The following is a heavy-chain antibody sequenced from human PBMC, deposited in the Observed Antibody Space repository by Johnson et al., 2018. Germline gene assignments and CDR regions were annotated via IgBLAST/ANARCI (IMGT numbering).Heavy chain of an antibody. D-gene: IGHD2-2*01. CDR1: GFTFNTYW. Sequence: VQLQESGGGLVQPGGSLRLSCAASGFTFNTYWMHWVRQVPGKGLVWVSRISSDGSMTTYADTVRDRCTISRDNAKNTVYSIMNSRRAEDTAVYYCARPSGSRGRFLEGSPSFQHWGQGTLVTVSS. CDR3: ARPSGSRGRFLEGSPSFQH. CDR2: ISSDGSMT. V-gene: IGHV3-74*01. J-gene: IGHJ1*01.